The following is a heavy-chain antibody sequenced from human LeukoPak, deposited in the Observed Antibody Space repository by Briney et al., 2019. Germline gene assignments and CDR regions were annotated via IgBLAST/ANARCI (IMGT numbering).Heavy chain of an antibody. CDR3: VRFAYGSDFFPGHY. Sequence: GESLKISCMGSGYIFANYWIGWVRQMPGKGLEWMGIVYPGDSATRYSPSFQGQVTISADRSITTAYLQWGSLKASDSAMYYCVRFAYGSDFFPGHYWGQGTRVTVSS. CDR1: GYIFANYW. J-gene: IGHJ4*02. CDR2: VYPGDSAT. D-gene: IGHD3/OR15-3a*01. V-gene: IGHV5-51*01.